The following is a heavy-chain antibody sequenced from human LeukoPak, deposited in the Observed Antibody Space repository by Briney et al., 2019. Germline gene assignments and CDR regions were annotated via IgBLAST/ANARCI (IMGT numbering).Heavy chain of an antibody. CDR3: ARGGSYSRGYYYGMDV. D-gene: IGHD6-19*01. V-gene: IGHV3-48*03. Sequence: GGSLRLSCAASGFTFSSYEMNWVRQAPGKGLEWVSYISSSGSTIYYADSVKGRFTISRDNAKNSPYLQMNSLRAEDTAVYYCARGGSYSRGYYYGMDVWGQGTTVTVSS. CDR1: GFTFSSYE. J-gene: IGHJ6*02. CDR2: ISSSGSTI.